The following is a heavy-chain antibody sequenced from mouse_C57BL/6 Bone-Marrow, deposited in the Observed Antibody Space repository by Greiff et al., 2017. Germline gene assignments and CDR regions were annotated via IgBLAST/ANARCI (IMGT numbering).Heavy chain of an antibody. CDR3: ARSRSYYGRFAY. CDR1: GYTFTSYW. V-gene: IGHV1-64*01. Sequence: VQLQQPGAELVKPGASVKLSCKASGYTFTSYWMHWVKQRPGQGLEWIGMIHPNSGSTNYNEKFKGKATLTVDKSSSTAYMQLSSLTSEDSAVYYCARSRSYYGRFAYWGQGTRVTVSA. D-gene: IGHD1-1*01. CDR2: IHPNSGST. J-gene: IGHJ3*01.